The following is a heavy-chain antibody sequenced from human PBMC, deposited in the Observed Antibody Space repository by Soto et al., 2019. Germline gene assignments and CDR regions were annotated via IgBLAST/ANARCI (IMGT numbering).Heavy chain of an antibody. CDR1: GGSISSSSYY. Sequence: QLQLQESGPGLVKPSETLSLTCTVSGGSISSSSYYWGWIRQPPGKGLEWIGSIYYSGSTYYNPSLKSRVTISVDTSKNQFSLKLSSVTAADTAVYYCARHVQGIAAALAYYFDYWGQGTLVTVSS. J-gene: IGHJ4*02. CDR2: IYYSGST. CDR3: ARHVQGIAAALAYYFDY. V-gene: IGHV4-39*01. D-gene: IGHD6-13*01.